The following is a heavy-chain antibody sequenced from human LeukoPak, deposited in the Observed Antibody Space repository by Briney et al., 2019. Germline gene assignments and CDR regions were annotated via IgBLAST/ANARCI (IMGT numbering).Heavy chain of an antibody. D-gene: IGHD1-26*01. CDR1: GFTLDDYA. J-gene: IGHJ5*02. CDR2: ISGDGDNT. Sequence: QPGESLRLSCVASGFTLDDYALHWVRQAPGKGLEWISLISGDGDNTYYADSVKGRFTISRDNSKNSLYLQMSSLRAEDTALYYCAKGVRSGTYYNCFDPWGQGTLVTVSS. CDR3: AKGVRSGTYYNCFDP. V-gene: IGHV3-43*02.